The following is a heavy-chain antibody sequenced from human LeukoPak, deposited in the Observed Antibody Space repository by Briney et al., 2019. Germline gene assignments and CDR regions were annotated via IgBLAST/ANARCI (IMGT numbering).Heavy chain of an antibody. D-gene: IGHD6-13*01. Sequence: SETLSLTCTVSGGSISSSGHSWGWIRQPPGKGLEWTGTIYYTGRTYYNPSLKSRVTISVDTSKNQFSLRLSSVTAADTAVYYCVQSLGSSDWMGNWFDRWGQGMLVTVSS. J-gene: IGHJ5*02. CDR2: IYYTGRT. V-gene: IGHV4-39*01. CDR3: VQSLGSSDWMGNWFDR. CDR1: GGSISSSGHS.